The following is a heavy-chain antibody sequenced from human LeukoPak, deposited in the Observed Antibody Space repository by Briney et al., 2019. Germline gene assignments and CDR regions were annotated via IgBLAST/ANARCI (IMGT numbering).Heavy chain of an antibody. Sequence: KSSETLSLTCAVYGGSFSGYYWSWIRQPPGKGLEWIGEINHSGSTNYNPSLKSRVTISVDTSKNQFSLKLSSVTAADTAVYYCARGFDYSGSYYYLDYFDYWGQGTLVTVSS. J-gene: IGHJ4*02. D-gene: IGHD1-26*01. CDR3: ARGFDYSGSYYYLDYFDY. V-gene: IGHV4-34*01. CDR2: INHSGST. CDR1: GGSFSGYY.